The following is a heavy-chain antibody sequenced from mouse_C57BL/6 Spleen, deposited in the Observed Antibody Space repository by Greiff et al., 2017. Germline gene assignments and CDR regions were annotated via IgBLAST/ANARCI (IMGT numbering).Heavy chain of an antibody. Sequence: VQLQQSGPELVKPGASVKISCKASGYTFTDYYMNWVKQSHGKSLEWIGDINPNNGGTSYNQKFKGKATLTVDKSSSTAYMELRSLTSEDSAVYYCARETGSWGQGTTLTVSS. D-gene: IGHD4-1*01. V-gene: IGHV1-26*01. CDR3: ARETGS. CDR1: GYTFTDYY. CDR2: INPNNGGT. J-gene: IGHJ2*01.